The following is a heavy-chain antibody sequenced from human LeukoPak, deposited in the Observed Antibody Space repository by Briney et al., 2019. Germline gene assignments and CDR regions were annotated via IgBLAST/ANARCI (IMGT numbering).Heavy chain of an antibody. V-gene: IGHV4-39*01. CDR1: GGSISSSSYY. CDR3: ARRQASYGSGSYGHDY. D-gene: IGHD3-10*01. CDR2: IYYSGST. J-gene: IGHJ4*02. Sequence: SEILSLTCTVSGGSISSSSYYWGWIRQPPGRGLEWIGSIYYSGSTYYNPSLKSRVTISVDTSKNQCSLKLSSVTAADTAVYYCARRQASYGSGSYGHDYWGQGTLVTVSS.